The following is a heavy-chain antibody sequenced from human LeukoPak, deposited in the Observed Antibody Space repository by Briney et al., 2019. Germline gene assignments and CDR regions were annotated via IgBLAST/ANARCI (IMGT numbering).Heavy chain of an antibody. CDR2: INPSGGST. CDR3: ARAVDYGDYVPYFDL. CDR1: GYTFTSYY. V-gene: IGHV1-46*01. D-gene: IGHD4-17*01. J-gene: IGHJ2*01. Sequence: ASVKVSCKASGYTFTSYYMHWVPQAPGQGLEWMEIINPSGGSTSYAQKFQGRVTMTRDTSTSTVYMELSSLRSEDTAVYYCARAVDYGDYVPYFDLWGRGTLVTVSS.